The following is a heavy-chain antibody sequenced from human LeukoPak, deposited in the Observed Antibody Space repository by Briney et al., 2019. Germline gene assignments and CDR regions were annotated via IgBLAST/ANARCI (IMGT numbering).Heavy chain of an antibody. CDR2: IYHSGST. J-gene: IGHJ5*02. Sequence: SETLSLTCAVSGGSISSSNWGSWVRQPPGKGLEWIGEIYHSGSTNYNPSLKSRVTISVDTSKNQFSLKLSSVTAADTAVYYCAGIIVGGNWFDPWGQGTLVTVSS. CDR1: GGSISSSNW. V-gene: IGHV4-4*02. D-gene: IGHD2-21*01. CDR3: AGIIVGGNWFDP.